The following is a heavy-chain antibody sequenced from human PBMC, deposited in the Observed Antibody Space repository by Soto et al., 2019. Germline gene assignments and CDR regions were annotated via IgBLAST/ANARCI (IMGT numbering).Heavy chain of an antibody. CDR1: GYTFTSYG. CDR3: ARDRITAYGDTEVVDAFDI. D-gene: IGHD4-17*01. V-gene: IGHV1-18*01. Sequence: QVQLVQSGAEVKKPGASVKVSCKASGYTFTSYGISWVRQAPGQWLEWMGWISAYNGNTNYAQKLQGRVTMTTDTATSTAYMELRSLRSDDTAVYYCARDRITAYGDTEVVDAFDIWGQGTMVTVSS. J-gene: IGHJ3*02. CDR2: ISAYNGNT.